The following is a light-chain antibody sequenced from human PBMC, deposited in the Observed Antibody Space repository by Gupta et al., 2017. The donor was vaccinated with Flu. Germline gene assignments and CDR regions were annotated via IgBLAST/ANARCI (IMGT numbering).Light chain of an antibody. V-gene: IGLV1-51*02. Sequence: NVTSSCAGGSSKIASNYVSWYQQRPGTAPKLLIYDNNKRPSVIPDRFSGAKYGTSATLGITGLQTGDEADYYCGTRDSSRSVVLFGGGTKLTVL. CDR1: SSKIASNY. CDR2: DNN. J-gene: IGLJ2*01. CDR3: GTRDSSRSVVL.